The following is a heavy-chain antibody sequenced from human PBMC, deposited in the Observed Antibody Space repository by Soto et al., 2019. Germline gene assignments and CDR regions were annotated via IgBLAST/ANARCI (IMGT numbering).Heavy chain of an antibody. Sequence: SAPTLVNPTAALTLTCTGSGFALTTGKMGVSWIRQPPGKALEWLAHIFSENERSYSTSLQGRLTISKDTSGSQVVLSMTNVDHVDTATYYCARMNVDSYQFYYSMDGWGQGTTVTVSS. V-gene: IGHV2-26*01. CDR1: GFALTTGKMG. J-gene: IGHJ6*02. D-gene: IGHD4-17*01. CDR2: IFSENER. CDR3: ARMNVDSYQFYYSMDG.